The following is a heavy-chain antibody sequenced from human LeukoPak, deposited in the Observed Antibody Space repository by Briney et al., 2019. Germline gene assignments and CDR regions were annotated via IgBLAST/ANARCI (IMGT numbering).Heavy chain of an antibody. Sequence: PSETLSLTCTVSGGSISNYYWSWIRQPPGKGLEWIGYFYYSGSTNYNPSLKSRVTISVDTSKNQFSLKLSSVTAADTAVYYCARGIVGATTWFDPWGQGTLVTVSS. CDR3: ARGIVGATTWFDP. CDR2: FYYSGST. J-gene: IGHJ5*02. CDR1: GGSISNYY. D-gene: IGHD1-26*01. V-gene: IGHV4-59*12.